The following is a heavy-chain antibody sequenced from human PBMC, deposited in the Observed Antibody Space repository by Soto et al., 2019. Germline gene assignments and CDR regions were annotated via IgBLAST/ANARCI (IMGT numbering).Heavy chain of an antibody. CDR2: IYYSGST. D-gene: IGHD3-16*01. CDR1: GGSISSYY. V-gene: IGHV4-59*01. CDR3: ARARLAGTVPYDYRVSYYYYYYMDV. Sequence: SETLSLTCTVSGGSISSYYWSWIRQPPGKGLEWIGYIYYSGSTNYNPSLKSRVTISVDTSKNQFSLKLSSVTAADTAVYYCARARLAGTVPYDYRVSYYYYYYMDVWGKGTTVTVSS. J-gene: IGHJ6*03.